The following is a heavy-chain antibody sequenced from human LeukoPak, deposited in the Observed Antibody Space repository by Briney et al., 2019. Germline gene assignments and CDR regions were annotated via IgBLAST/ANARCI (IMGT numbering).Heavy chain of an antibody. CDR1: GFTVSSND. Sequence: GGSLRLSCAASGFTVSSNDMTWVRQTPGKGLEWVSIIYSGGNTYYADSVKGRFTISRDNSKNTLYLQMNSLRAEDTAVFYCARDRPGDGYFDYWGQGTLVTVSS. J-gene: IGHJ4*02. CDR2: IYSGGNT. CDR3: ARDRPGDGYFDY. V-gene: IGHV3-66*01. D-gene: IGHD3-10*01.